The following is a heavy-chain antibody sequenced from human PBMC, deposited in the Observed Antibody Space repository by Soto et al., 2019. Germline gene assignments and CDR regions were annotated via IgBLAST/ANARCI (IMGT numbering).Heavy chain of an antibody. CDR2: IYSAGTT. D-gene: IGHD1-26*01. CDR3: ARGYSGSQGQLAADY. V-gene: IGHV3-53*02. Sequence: EVQLVETGGGLIQPGGSLRLSCAASEFSVGTNYMSWVRQAPGKGLEWVSSIYSAGTTYYADSVEGRFTISRDNSKNTLYLQINSLRAEDTAVYYCARGYSGSQGQLAADYWGQGTLVTVST. J-gene: IGHJ4*02. CDR1: EFSVGTNY.